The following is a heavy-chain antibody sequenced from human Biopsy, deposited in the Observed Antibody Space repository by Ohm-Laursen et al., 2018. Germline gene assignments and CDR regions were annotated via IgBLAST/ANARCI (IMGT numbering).Heavy chain of an antibody. Sequence: SSVKVSCKASGGGFTSYALSWVRQAPGQGLEWLGGIIPITRTVKSAQRLEGRLTITADTSTDTAFLELSSLRAEDTAVYYCAGTRNSGFVPQTPRLFDYWGPGTLVTVSS. J-gene: IGHJ4*02. CDR2: IIPITRTV. CDR3: AGTRNSGFVPQTPRLFDY. V-gene: IGHV1-69*06. D-gene: IGHD6-25*01. CDR1: GGGFTSYA.